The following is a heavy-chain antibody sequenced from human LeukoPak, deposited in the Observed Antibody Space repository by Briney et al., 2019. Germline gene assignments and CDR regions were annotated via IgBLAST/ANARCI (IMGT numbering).Heavy chain of an antibody. J-gene: IGHJ4*02. V-gene: IGHV3-30*18. CDR1: GFTFSSYG. CDR3: AKSAGGGYFDWTTLGY. CDR2: ISYDGSNK. Sequence: PGGSLRLSCAASGFTFSSYGMHWVRQAPGKGLEWVAVISYDGSNKYYADSVKGRFTISRDNSKNTLYLQMNSLRAEDTAVYYCAKSAGGGYFDWTTLGYWGQGTLVTVSS. D-gene: IGHD3-9*01.